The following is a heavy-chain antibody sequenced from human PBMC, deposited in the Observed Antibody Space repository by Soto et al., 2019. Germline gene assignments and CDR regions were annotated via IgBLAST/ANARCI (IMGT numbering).Heavy chain of an antibody. CDR3: ARGYGDSY. V-gene: IGHV1-18*04. CDR1: GYNFTSFH. CDR2: INPYNRNT. J-gene: IGHJ4*02. Sequence: QVQLVQSGAEMKKPGASVKVSCKASGYNFTSFHIIWVRQAPGQGLEWMGWINPYNRNTNCTRKFQGRVTMTTDTPTSTXXMXXXXXXXDXXXVYYCARGYGDSYWGXXXXXTVFS. D-gene: IGHD4-17*01.